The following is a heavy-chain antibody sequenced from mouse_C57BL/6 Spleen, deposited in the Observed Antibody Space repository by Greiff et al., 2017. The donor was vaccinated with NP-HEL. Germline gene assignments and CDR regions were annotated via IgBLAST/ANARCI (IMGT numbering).Heavy chain of an antibody. CDR3: ARDYYGSSSWFAY. CDR2: ISSGSSTI. Sequence: EVQGVESGGGLVKPGGSLKLSCAASGFTFSDYGMHWVRQAPEKGLEWVAYISSGSSTIYYADTGKGRFTISRDNAKNTLFLQMTSLMSEDTAMYYCARDYYGSSSWFAYWGQGTLVTVSA. D-gene: IGHD1-1*01. CDR1: GFTFSDYG. J-gene: IGHJ3*01. V-gene: IGHV5-17*01.